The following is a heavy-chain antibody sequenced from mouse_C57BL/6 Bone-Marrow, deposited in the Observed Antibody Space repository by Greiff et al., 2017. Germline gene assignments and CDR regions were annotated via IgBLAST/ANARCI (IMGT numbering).Heavy chain of an antibody. V-gene: IGHV3-6*01. CDR1: GYSITSGYY. CDR3: ARGYYYGSREGYFDV. J-gene: IGHJ1*03. Sequence: EVKLQESGPGLVKPSQSLSLTCSVTGYSITSGYYWNWIRQFPGNKLEWMGYISYDGSNNYNPSLKNRISITRETSKNQFFLKLNSVTTEDTATDYCARGYYYGSREGYFDVWGTGTTVTVSS. CDR2: ISYDGSN. D-gene: IGHD1-1*01.